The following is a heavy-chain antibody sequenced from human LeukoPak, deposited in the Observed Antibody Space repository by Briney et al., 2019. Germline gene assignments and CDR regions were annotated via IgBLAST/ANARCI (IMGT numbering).Heavy chain of an antibody. Sequence: GGSLRLSCAASGFTFSSYWMHWVRQAPGMGLVWVSRINTDGSTTTYADSVKGRFTISRDNAKNTLYLQMNSLRADDTAVYYCAKRGPTGTNDYWGQGTLVTVSS. J-gene: IGHJ4*02. V-gene: IGHV3-74*01. CDR1: GFTFSSYW. CDR3: AKRGPTGTNDY. D-gene: IGHD1-14*01. CDR2: INTDGSTT.